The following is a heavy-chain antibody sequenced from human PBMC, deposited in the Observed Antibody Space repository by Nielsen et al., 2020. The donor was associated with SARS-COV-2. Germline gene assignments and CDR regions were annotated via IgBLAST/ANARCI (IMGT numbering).Heavy chain of an antibody. J-gene: IGHJ6*02. CDR3: ARERGYYDSLFYYGLDV. V-gene: IGHV4-31*03. CDR2: IYHSGST. CDR1: GGSISSGGNC. D-gene: IGHD3-22*01. Sequence: SETLSLTCTVSGGSISSGGNCWSWIRQHPGKGLDWIGYIYHSGSTYYNSSLESRVTISIDTSKNHFSLMLTSVTAADTAVYYCARERGYYDSLFYYGLDVWGQGITVTVSS.